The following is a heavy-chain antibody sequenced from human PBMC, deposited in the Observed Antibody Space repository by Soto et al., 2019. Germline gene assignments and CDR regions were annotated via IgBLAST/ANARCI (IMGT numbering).Heavy chain of an antibody. Sequence: EVQLVESGGALVQPGGSLRLSCAASGFTFSSYSMNWVRQAPGKGLEWLSYISSKSKTIFYADSVKGRFTISRDNAKDSLYLQMRRLRAEDTAVYYCAREDILGARIFDYWGQGTLVTVSS. CDR3: AREDILGARIFDY. CDR1: GFTFSSYS. J-gene: IGHJ4*02. D-gene: IGHD5-12*01. CDR2: ISSKSKTI. V-gene: IGHV3-48*01.